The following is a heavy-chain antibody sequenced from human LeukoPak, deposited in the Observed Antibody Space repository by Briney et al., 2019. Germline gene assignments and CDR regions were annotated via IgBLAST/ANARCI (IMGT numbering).Heavy chain of an antibody. D-gene: IGHD2-2*01. CDR3: ARHYQGKPAAIPFDF. Sequence: SETLSLTCTVSGGSISSSSYYWGWIRQPPGKGLEWIGSIYYSGSTYYNPSLKSRVTMSVDTSKNQFSLKLSSVTAADTAVYYCARHYQGKPAAIPFDFWGQGTLVTVSS. CDR2: IYYSGST. CDR1: GGSISSSSYY. J-gene: IGHJ4*02. V-gene: IGHV4-39*01.